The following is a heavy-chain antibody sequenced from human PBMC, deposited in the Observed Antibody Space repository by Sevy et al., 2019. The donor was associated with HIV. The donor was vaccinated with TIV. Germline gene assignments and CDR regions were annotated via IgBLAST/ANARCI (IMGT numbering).Heavy chain of an antibody. J-gene: IGHJ5*02. CDR2: IYYSGST. CDR1: GGSISSGDYY. CDR3: ARECGSVTIFGVVPSHSNWFDP. V-gene: IGHV4-30-4*01. D-gene: IGHD3-3*01. Sequence: SETLSLTYTVSGGSISSGDYYWSWIRQPPGKGLEWIGYIYYSGSTYYNPSLKSRVTISVDTSKNQFSLKLSSVTAADTAVYYCARECGSVTIFGVVPSHSNWFDPWGQGTLVTVSS.